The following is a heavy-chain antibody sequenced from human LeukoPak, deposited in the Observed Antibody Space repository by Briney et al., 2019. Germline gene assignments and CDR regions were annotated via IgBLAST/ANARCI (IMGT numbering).Heavy chain of an antibody. J-gene: IGHJ4*02. CDR3: ARPNTDAAGYYFDY. D-gene: IGHD6-13*01. V-gene: IGHV1-18*01. Sequence: ASVKVSFKASGYRFIDYGLSWVRQAPGQGLEWIGWIDTYRGSTNYAQNLQGRVTVTTDTSTTTVYMELRSLRFDDTAVYYCARPNTDAAGYYFDYWGQGTLVTVSS. CDR1: GYRFIDYG. CDR2: IDTYRGST.